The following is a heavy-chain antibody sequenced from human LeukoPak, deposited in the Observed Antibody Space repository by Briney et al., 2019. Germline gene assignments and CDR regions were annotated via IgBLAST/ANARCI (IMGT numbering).Heavy chain of an antibody. CDR2: LSGSGGST. CDR1: GFTSRGYG. Sequence: GGSLRLSCAASGFTSRGYGMSWVRQAPGKGLEWVSSLSGSGGSTYYADSVKGRFTISRDNSKNTLFLHMNSLRAEDTAVYYCAKALGGYDFDYWGQGTLVTVSS. J-gene: IGHJ4*02. CDR3: AKALGGYDFDY. V-gene: IGHV3-23*01. D-gene: IGHD3-16*01.